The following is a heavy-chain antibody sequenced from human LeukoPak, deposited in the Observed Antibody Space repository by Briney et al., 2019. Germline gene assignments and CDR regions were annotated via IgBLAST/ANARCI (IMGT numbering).Heavy chain of an antibody. V-gene: IGHV3-21*01. J-gene: IGHJ3*02. Sequence: GGSLRLSCAASGFTFSSYSMNWVRQAPGNGLERVSSISSSSSYIYYADSVKGRFTISRDNAKNSLYLQMNSLRAEDTAVYYCARGRSGYDRNDAFDIWSQGTMVTVSS. CDR2: ISSSSSYI. D-gene: IGHD5-12*01. CDR3: ARGRSGYDRNDAFDI. CDR1: GFTFSSYS.